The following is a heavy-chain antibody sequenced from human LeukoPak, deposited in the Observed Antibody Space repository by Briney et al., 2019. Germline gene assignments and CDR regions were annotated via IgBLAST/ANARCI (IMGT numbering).Heavy chain of an antibody. J-gene: IGHJ4*02. Sequence: GGSLRLSCAVSGFTFSSYAMTWVRQAPGKGLEWVSSLSGSGGVTYYTDSVKGRFTISRDNSKNTVYLQMNSLRAEDTALYYCAKSSGSYSFDYWGQGTLVTVSS. CDR2: LSGSGGVT. V-gene: IGHV3-23*01. CDR1: GFTFSSYA. CDR3: AKSSGSYSFDY. D-gene: IGHD1-26*01.